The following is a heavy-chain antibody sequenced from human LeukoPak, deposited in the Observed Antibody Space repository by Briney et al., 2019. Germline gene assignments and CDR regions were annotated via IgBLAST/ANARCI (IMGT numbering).Heavy chain of an antibody. V-gene: IGHV3-21*01. CDR3: ARGATGTTALVDY. J-gene: IGHJ4*02. CDR1: GFTFSSYS. Sequence: GGSLRLSCAASGFTFSSYSMNWVRQAPGKGQEWVSSISSSSSYIYYADSVKGRFTISRDNAKNSLYLQMNSLRAEDTAVYYCARGATGTTALVDYWGQGTLVTVSS. CDR2: ISSSSSYI. D-gene: IGHD1-1*01.